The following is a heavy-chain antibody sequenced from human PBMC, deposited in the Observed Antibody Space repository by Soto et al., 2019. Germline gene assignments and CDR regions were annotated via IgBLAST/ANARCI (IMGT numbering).Heavy chain of an antibody. V-gene: IGHV2-5*02. J-gene: IGHJ4*02. D-gene: IGHD3-10*01. CDR3: VYRRHWEVGGFDQ. CDR1: GFSLNTNTVS. Sequence: QITLKESSPTLVKPTQTLTLTCTFSGFSLNTNTVSVGWVRQPPGKALEWLALLYRDDDKRYSPSLRNRLALTLDTSKNQVVLTMTDMDPVDTATYLCVYRRHWEVGGFDQWCQGTLVTVSS. CDR2: LYRDDDK.